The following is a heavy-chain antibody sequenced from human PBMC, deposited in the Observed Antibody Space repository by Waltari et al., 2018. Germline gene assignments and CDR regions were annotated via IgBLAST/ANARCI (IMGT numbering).Heavy chain of an antibody. CDR3: AKGSRGYTNYFFDY. CDR1: GFYVMGYA. V-gene: IGHV3-23*01. CDR2: VSGSGATP. J-gene: IGHJ4*02. D-gene: IGHD3-16*02. Sequence: VQLLESAGGLVQPGGALRLSWSASGFYVMGYARCWVRQAPGGGLEWVAAVSGSGATPFYADSGKGRFTIVRDNSRDTVYLQMNSLRVDDSAVYYCAKGSRGYTNYFFDYWGQGALVTVSS.